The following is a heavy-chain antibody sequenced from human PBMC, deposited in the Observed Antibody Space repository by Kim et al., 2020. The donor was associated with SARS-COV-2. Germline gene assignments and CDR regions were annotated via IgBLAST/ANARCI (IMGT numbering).Heavy chain of an antibody. CDR3: AHATDYYGSGSYYGPMDV. CDR1: GFSLSTSGVG. D-gene: IGHD3-10*01. Sequence: SGPTLVNPTQTLTLTCTFSGFSLSTSGVGVGWIRQPPGKALEWLALIYWDDDKRYSPSLKSRLTITKDTSKNQVVLTMTNMDPVDTATYYCAHATDYYGSGSYYGPMDVWGQGTTVTVSS. J-gene: IGHJ6*02. CDR2: IYWDDDK. V-gene: IGHV2-5*02.